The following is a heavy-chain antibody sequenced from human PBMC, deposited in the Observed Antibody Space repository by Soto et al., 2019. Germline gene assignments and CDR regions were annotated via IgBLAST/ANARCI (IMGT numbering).Heavy chain of an antibody. CDR2: ISTDGSFT. D-gene: IGHD6-6*01. Sequence: EQLVESGGTLVQPGGSLRLSCVRSGFTFRKHWMHWVRQAPGLGLEGVSRISTDGSFTTYADSVKGRFTISRDNAKNTAYLQMNSLRVEDMALYSCATPRRKSSRGFDLCGQGTMVTVSS. CDR3: ATPRRKSSRGFDL. V-gene: IGHV3-74*03. J-gene: IGHJ3*01. CDR1: GFTFRKHW.